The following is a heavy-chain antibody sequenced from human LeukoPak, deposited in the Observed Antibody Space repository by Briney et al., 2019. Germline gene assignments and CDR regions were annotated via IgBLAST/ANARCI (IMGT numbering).Heavy chain of an antibody. V-gene: IGHV3-21*01. CDR3: ARDTRMYYYDSSGYYYDY. CDR1: GFTFGSYS. CDR2: ISSSSSYI. Sequence: GGSLRLSCAASGFTFGSYSMNWVRQAPGKGLEWVSSISSSSSYIYYADSVKGRFTISRDNAKNSLYLQMNSLRAEDTAVYYCARDTRMYYYDSSGYYYDYWGQGTLVTVSS. J-gene: IGHJ4*02. D-gene: IGHD3-22*01.